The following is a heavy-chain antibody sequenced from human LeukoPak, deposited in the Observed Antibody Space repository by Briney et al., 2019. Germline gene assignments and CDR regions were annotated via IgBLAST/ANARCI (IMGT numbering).Heavy chain of an antibody. V-gene: IGHV4-39*07. CDR1: GDSISSGDYY. CDR3: ARVSGITMIVVVNSDAFDI. CDR2: IYYSGST. D-gene: IGHD3-22*01. J-gene: IGHJ3*02. Sequence: PSETLSLTCTVSGDSISSGDYYWGWIRQPPGKGLEWIGSIYYSGSTYYNPSLKSRVTISVDTSKNQFSLKLSSVTAADTAVYYCARVSGITMIVVVNSDAFDIWGQGTMVTVSS.